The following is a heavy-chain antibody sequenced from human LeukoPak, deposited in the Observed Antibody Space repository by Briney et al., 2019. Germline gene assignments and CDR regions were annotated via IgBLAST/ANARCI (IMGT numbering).Heavy chain of an antibody. V-gene: IGHV3-33*06. J-gene: IGHJ4*02. CDR3: AKSGAAYSSGYYLDY. Sequence: GGSLRLSCAASGFTFSSYGMHWVRQAPGKGLEWVAVIWYDGSNKYYADSVKGRFTSSRDNSKNTLYLQMNSLRAEDTAVYYCAKSGAAYSSGYYLDYWGQGTQVTVSS. CDR1: GFTFSSYG. D-gene: IGHD3-22*01. CDR2: IWYDGSNK.